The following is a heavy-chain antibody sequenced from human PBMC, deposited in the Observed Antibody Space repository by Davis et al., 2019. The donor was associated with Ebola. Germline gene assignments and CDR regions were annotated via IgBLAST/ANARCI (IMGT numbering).Heavy chain of an antibody. J-gene: IGHJ6*02. V-gene: IGHV3-9*01. CDR1: GFTFDDYA. Sequence: SLKISCAASGFTFDDYAMRWVRQAPGKGLEWVSGISWNSGSIGYSDSVKGRFTISRDNAKNSLYLQMNSLRAEDTAVYYCARLRGCSGGSCYSVPYGMDVWGQGTTVTVSS. CDR3: ARLRGCSGGSCYSVPYGMDV. D-gene: IGHD2-15*01. CDR2: ISWNSGSI.